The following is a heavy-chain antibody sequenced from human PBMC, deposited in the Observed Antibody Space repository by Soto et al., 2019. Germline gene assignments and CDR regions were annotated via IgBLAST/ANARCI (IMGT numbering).Heavy chain of an antibody. CDR2: ISYDGSNK. D-gene: IGHD1-26*01. J-gene: IGHJ4*02. V-gene: IGHV3-30-3*01. CDR1: GFTLRSYA. CDR3: ARDSDKANTTPEIGDY. Sequence: GGALRLSCSAPGFTLRSYAMPWVRPAPGKGLEWVAVISYDGSNKYYADSVKGRFTISRDNSKNTLYLQMNSLRAEDTAVYYCARDSDKANTTPEIGDYWGQGTLVTVSS.